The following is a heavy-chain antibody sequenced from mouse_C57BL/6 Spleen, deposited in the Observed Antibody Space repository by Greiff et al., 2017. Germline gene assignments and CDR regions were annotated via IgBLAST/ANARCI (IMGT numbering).Heavy chain of an antibody. Sequence: QVQLQPPGTELVKPGASVQLSCKASGYTFTSYWMHWVKQRPGQGLEWIGTINPIHGGTNYNETFQSKATLPVAKSSRTAYMQLSSLTSEDSAVYYCASYYYGRSYAMDYWGQGTSVTVSS. CDR1: GYTFTSYW. CDR3: ASYYYGRSYAMDY. V-gene: IGHV1-53*01. D-gene: IGHD1-1*01. J-gene: IGHJ4*01. CDR2: INPIHGGT.